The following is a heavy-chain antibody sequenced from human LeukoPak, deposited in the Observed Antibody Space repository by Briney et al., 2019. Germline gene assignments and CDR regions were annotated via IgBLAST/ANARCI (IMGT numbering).Heavy chain of an antibody. Sequence: SETLSLTCTVSGGSISSYYWSWVRQPPGKGLEWIGYIYYSGSTNYNPSLKSRVTISVDTSKNQFSLKLSSVTAADTAMYYCARKVATTPYYFDYWGQGTLVTVSS. J-gene: IGHJ4*02. D-gene: IGHD5-24*01. CDR2: IYYSGST. CDR1: GGSISSYY. CDR3: ARKVATTPYYFDY. V-gene: IGHV4-59*01.